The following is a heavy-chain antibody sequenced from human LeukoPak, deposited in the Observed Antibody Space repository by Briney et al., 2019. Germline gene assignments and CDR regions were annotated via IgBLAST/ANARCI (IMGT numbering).Heavy chain of an antibody. CDR2: IYYSGST. Sequence: SETLSLTCTVSGGSISSSTYYWGWVRQPPGKGLEWIGSIYYSGSTYYNPSLKSRVTISVDTSKNQFSLKLSSVTAADTAVYYCAREREWIQLPAMRSYYYMDVWGKGTTVTVSS. V-gene: IGHV4-39*07. D-gene: IGHD5-18*01. J-gene: IGHJ6*03. CDR3: AREREWIQLPAMRSYYYMDV. CDR1: GGSISSSTYY.